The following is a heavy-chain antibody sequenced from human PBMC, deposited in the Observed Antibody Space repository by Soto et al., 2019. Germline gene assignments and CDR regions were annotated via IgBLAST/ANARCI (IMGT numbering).Heavy chain of an antibody. V-gene: IGHV4-39*01. CDR1: GGSISSSSYY. J-gene: IGHJ6*02. CDR3: ARRIGGGSSWYPYYYCGMDV. CDR2: IYYSGST. Sequence: SETLSLTCTVSGGSISSSSYYWGWIRQPPGKGLEWTGSIYYSGSTYYNPSLKSRVTISVDTSKNQFSLKLSSVTAADTAVYYCARRIGGGSSWYPYYYCGMDVWGQGTTVTVSS. D-gene: IGHD6-13*01.